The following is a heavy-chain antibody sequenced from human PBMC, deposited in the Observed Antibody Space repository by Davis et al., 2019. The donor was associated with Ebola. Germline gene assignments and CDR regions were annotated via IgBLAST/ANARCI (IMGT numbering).Heavy chain of an antibody. CDR2: MNPNSGNT. J-gene: IGHJ4*02. V-gene: IGHV1-8*01. CDR1: GGTFTNYA. CDR3: ARGVGATDY. Sequence: ASVKVSCKTSGGTFTNYAVNWVRQATGQGLEWMGWMNPNSGNTGYAQKFQGRVTMTRDTSTSTVYMELSSLRSEDTAVYYCARGVGATDYWGQGTLVTVSS. D-gene: IGHD1-26*01.